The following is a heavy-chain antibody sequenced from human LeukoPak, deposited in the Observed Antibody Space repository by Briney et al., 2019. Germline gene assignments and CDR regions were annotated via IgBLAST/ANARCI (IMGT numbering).Heavy chain of an antibody. Sequence: ASVKVSCKTSGYTFSRYGFSWVRQAPGQGLEWIGWIGVFNGNRNYAKSVQGRITLTADTSTNTTYMELRSLTSDDTAVHFCGRDWDWHVQFWGQGTLITVSS. V-gene: IGHV1-18*01. CDR1: GYTFSRYG. D-gene: IGHD1-26*01. CDR3: GRDWDWHVQF. CDR2: IGVFNGNR. J-gene: IGHJ4*02.